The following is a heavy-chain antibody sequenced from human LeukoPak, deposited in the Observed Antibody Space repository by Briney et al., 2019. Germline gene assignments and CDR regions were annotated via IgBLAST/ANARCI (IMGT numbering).Heavy chain of an antibody. V-gene: IGHV1-18*03. Sequence: ASVKVSCKASGYTFTSYGISWVRQAPGQGLEWIGWISAYNGNTNYAQKLQGRVTMTTDTSTSTAYTELRSLRSDDMAVYYCARDRSDWNYVDYWGQGTLVTVSS. CDR1: GYTFTSYG. CDR2: ISAYNGNT. D-gene: IGHD3/OR15-3a*01. J-gene: IGHJ4*02. CDR3: ARDRSDWNYVDY.